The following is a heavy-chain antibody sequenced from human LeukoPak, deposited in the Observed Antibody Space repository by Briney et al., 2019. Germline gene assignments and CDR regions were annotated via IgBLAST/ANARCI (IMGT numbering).Heavy chain of an antibody. D-gene: IGHD3-22*01. CDR3: ARDEGYYYDSSDY. J-gene: IGHJ4*02. V-gene: IGHV3-48*03. CDR2: ISSSGSTI. CDR1: GFTFSSYE. Sequence: GGSLRLSCAASGFTFSSYEMNWVRQAPGKGLEWVSYISSSGSTIYYADSVKGRFAISRDNAKSSLYLQMNSLRAEDTAVYYCARDEGYYYDSSDYWGQGTLVTVSS.